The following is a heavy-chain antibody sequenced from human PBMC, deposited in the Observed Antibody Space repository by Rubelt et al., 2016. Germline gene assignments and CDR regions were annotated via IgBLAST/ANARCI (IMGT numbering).Heavy chain of an antibody. CDR2: IYYSGST. D-gene: IGHD5-12*01. Sequence: QVQLQESGPGLVKPSETLSLTCTVSGGSISPYYWSWIRQPPGKGLEWIGYIYYSGSTTYNPSLKSRVTLSLDPSKNQFSLKLNAVTAADTAVYYCARGQVATDYWGQGTLVTVSS. V-gene: IGHV4-59*12. J-gene: IGHJ4*02. CDR3: ARGQVATDY. CDR1: GGSISPYY.